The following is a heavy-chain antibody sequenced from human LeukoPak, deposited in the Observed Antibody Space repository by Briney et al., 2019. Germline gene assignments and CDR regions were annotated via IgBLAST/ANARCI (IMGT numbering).Heavy chain of an antibody. D-gene: IGHD7-27*01. CDR1: GFTFSSYA. Sequence: GGSLRLSCAASGFTFSSYAMSWVRQAPGKGLEWVSAISGSGGSTYYADSVKGRFTIYRDNSKMTLYLQMNSLGAEDTAVYYCVQDWAWGAFGSWGQGTLVTVSS. V-gene: IGHV3-23*01. CDR2: ISGSGGST. J-gene: IGHJ4*02. CDR3: VQDWAWGAFGS.